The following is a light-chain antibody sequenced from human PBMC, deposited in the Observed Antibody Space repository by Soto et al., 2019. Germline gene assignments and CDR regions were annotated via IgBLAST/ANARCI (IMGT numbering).Light chain of an antibody. V-gene: IGKV1-5*03. Sequence: VQMTQSPSTLSASVGDSVTITCRASENIRVWLAWYQQKPGKAPKLLIYKASTLQTGVPPRFSGSGSVTEFTLTLSSLQPEDFATYYCQQYHDLYTFGQGTRLEIK. CDR2: KAS. CDR3: QQYHDLYT. J-gene: IGKJ5*01. CDR1: ENIRVW.